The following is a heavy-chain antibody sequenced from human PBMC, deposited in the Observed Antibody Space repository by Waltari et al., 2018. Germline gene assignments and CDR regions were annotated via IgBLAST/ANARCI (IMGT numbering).Heavy chain of an antibody. CDR2: IYTSGST. J-gene: IGHJ4*02. D-gene: IGHD3-22*01. CDR3: ASQTYYYDSSGYSGPYYFDY. Sequence: QVQLQESGPGLVKPSETLSLTCPVSGGSISRSYWSWIRPPPGKGLEWIGYIYTSGSTNYNPSLKSRVTISVDTSKNQFSLKLSSVTAADTAVYYCASQTYYYDSSGYSGPYYFDYWGQGTLVTVSS. CDR1: GGSISRSY. V-gene: IGHV4-4*09.